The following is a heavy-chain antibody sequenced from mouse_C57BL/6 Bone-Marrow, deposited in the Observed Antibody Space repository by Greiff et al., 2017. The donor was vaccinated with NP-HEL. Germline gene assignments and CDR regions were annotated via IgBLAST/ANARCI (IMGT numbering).Heavy chain of an antibody. V-gene: IGHV1-55*01. CDR3: ACSYGNHEGNY. D-gene: IGHD2-1*01. Sequence: QVQLQQPGAELVKPGASVKMSCKASGYTFPSYWITWVTQRPGQGLEWIGDIYPGSGSTNYNEKFKSKATLTGDTSSSTAYMQLSSLTSEDSAVYYCACSYGNHEGNYWGQGTTLTVSS. J-gene: IGHJ2*01. CDR1: GYTFPSYW. CDR2: IYPGSGST.